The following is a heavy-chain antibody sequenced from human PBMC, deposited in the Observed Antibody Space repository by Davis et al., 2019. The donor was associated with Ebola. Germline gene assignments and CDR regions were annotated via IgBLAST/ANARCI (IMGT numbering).Heavy chain of an antibody. CDR2: IKQDGSEK. CDR1: GFTFSSYA. J-gene: IGHJ4*02. Sequence: GESLKISCAASGFTFSSYAMSWVRQAPGKGLEWVANIKQDGSEKYYVDSVKGRFTISRDNAKNSLYLQMNSLRAEDTAVYYCARGSALDYWGQGTLVTVSS. CDR3: ARGSALDY. V-gene: IGHV3-7*03.